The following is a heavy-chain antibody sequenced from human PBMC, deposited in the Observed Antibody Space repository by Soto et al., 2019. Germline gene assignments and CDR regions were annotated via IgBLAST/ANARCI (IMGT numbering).Heavy chain of an antibody. CDR3: ARAYLGRLPRRADYYYAMDV. CDR1: GFSFRDYD. CDR2: LGAARDP. Sequence: EVQLVESGGGSVQPGESLRLSCAASGFSFRDYDMHWVRQRKGKGLEWVSALGAARDPYYVGSVKGRFYVSRDNAQNSLFIQMNNLRVDDTAVYFCARAYLGRLPRRADYYYAMDVWGRGTTVTVSS. J-gene: IGHJ6*02. D-gene: IGHD1-26*01. V-gene: IGHV3-13*05.